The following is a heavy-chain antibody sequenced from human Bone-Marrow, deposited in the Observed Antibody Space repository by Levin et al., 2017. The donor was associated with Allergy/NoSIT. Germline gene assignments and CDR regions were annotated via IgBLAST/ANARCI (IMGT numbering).Heavy chain of an antibody. Sequence: SETLSLTCTVSGGSISSGGYYWSWIRQHPGKGLEWIGYIYYSGDTYYNPSLKSRFAISLDTSKDQFSLKLTSVTVADTAVYYCARGGPKYFFDYWGQGARVTVSS. V-gene: IGHV4-31*03. CDR1: GGSISSGGYY. CDR3: ARGGPKYFFDY. CDR2: IYYSGDT. J-gene: IGHJ4*02.